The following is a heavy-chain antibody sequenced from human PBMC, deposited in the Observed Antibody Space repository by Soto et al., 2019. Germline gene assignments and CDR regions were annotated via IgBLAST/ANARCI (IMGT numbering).Heavy chain of an antibody. V-gene: IGHV4-59*01. CDR3: ASGVSSIPGRRYAFDI. Sequence: QVQLQESGPGLVKPSETLSLTCTVSGGSTSSYYWSWIRQSPGKGLEWIGYMYDSGITSYNPSLKSRVTISVDTSKNQFSLRLRSVTAADTAVYYCASGVSSIPGRRYAFDIWGQGQWSPSLQ. CDR1: GGSTSSYY. D-gene: IGHD6-6*01. J-gene: IGHJ3*02. CDR2: MYDSGIT.